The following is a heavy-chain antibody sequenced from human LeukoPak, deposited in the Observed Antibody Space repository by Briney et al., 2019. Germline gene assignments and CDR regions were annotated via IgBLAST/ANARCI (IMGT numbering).Heavy chain of an antibody. D-gene: IGHD3-22*01. V-gene: IGHV4-61*02. J-gene: IGHJ4*02. CDR1: GGSISSGNYY. CDR2: IYTSGST. Sequence: PSETLSLTCTVSGGSISSGNYYWSWIRKPAGKGLEWIGRIYTSGSTNYNPSLKSRVTISVDTSKNQFSLKLSSVTAADTAVYYCAREGDYYDTSGTLDYWGQGTLVTVSS. CDR3: AREGDYYDTSGTLDY.